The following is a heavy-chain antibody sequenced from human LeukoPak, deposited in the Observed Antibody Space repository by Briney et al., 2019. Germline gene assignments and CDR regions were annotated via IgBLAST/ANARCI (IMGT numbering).Heavy chain of an antibody. CDR1: GFTFSDYY. CDR3: ARTCSGGSCYEGNDY. J-gene: IGHJ4*02. CDR2: ISNSGGST. V-gene: IGHV3-11*04. Sequence: GGSLRLSCAASGFTFSDYYMSWIRQAPGKGLEWISAISNSGGSTYYADSVKGRFTISRDNAKNSLYLQMNSLRAEDTAVYYCARTCSGGSCYEGNDYWGQGTLVTVSS. D-gene: IGHD2-15*01.